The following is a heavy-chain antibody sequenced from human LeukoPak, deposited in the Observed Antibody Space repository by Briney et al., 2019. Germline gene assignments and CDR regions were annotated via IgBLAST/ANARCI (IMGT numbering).Heavy chain of an antibody. V-gene: IGHV1-8*01. D-gene: IGHD6-13*01. CDR2: MNPNSGNT. CDR3: ARGRRQQGYVFDP. J-gene: IGHJ5*02. Sequence: GASVKVSCKXSGYTFTSYDINWVRQATGQGLEWMGWMNPNSGNTGYAQKFQGRVTMTRNTSISTAYMELSSLRSEDTAVYYCARGRRQQGYVFDPWGQGTLVTVSS. CDR1: GYTFTSYD.